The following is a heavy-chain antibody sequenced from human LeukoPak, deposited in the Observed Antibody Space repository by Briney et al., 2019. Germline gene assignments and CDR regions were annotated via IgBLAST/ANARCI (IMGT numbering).Heavy chain of an antibody. CDR2: ISGSGGGT. D-gene: IGHD2-2*01. CDR3: AKDRRRSTSCYDFDY. J-gene: IGHJ4*02. V-gene: IGHV3-23*01. Sequence: GGSLRLSCAASGFTFSNYAMSWVRQAPGKGLEWVSTISGSGGGTYYADSVKGRFTISRDNSKNTVYLHMNSLGADDTAVYYCAKDRRRSTSCYDFDYWGQGTLVTVSS. CDR1: GFTFSNYA.